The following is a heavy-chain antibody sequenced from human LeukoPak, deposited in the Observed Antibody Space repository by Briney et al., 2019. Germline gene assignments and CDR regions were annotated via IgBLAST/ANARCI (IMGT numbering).Heavy chain of an antibody. CDR3: ARGGWSVDY. CDR1: GGSMSSYY. D-gene: IGHD6-19*01. V-gene: IGHV4-59*08. J-gene: IGHJ4*02. Sequence: SETLSLTCTVSGGSMSSYYWSWIRQPPGKGLEWIGYIYYNGKTNSSPSLNSRVTISVDASRNQFSLKLNSVTAADTAVYYCARGGWSVDYWGQGTLVTVSS. CDR2: IYYNGKT.